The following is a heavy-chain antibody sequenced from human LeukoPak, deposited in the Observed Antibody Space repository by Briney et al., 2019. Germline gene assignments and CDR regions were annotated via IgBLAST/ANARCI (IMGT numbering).Heavy chain of an antibody. J-gene: IGHJ4*02. Sequence: GGSLRLSCAASGFTFSSYAMSWVRQAPRKRLAWVSAISGSGGSTYYADSVKGRFTISRDNSKNTLYLQMNSLRAEDTAVYYCAKGGGRSPDYWGQGTLVTVSS. D-gene: IGHD2-15*01. CDR3: AKGGGRSPDY. V-gene: IGHV3-23*01. CDR2: ISGSGGST. CDR1: GFTFSSYA.